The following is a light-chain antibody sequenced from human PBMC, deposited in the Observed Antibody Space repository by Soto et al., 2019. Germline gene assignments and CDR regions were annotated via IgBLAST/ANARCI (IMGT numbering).Light chain of an antibody. CDR2: AAS. Sequence: DIQMTQSPSSVSASVGDRVTITSRASQGISSWLGWYQQKPGKAPKLLSYAASSMQSGVPSRFSGSGSGTYFTLTISSLQPEDYATYYCQQANSFPFTFGGGTKVEIK. V-gene: IGKV1D-12*01. J-gene: IGKJ4*01. CDR1: QGISSW. CDR3: QQANSFPFT.